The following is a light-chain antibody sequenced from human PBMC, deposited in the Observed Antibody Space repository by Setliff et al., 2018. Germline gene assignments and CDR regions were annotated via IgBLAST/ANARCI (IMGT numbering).Light chain of an antibody. CDR1: SSDVGSYGF. Sequence: QSVLTQPASVSGSPGQSITISCSGTSSDVGSYGFVSWYQQHAGKAPKLIIYDVSNRPSGVSNRFSGSKAGNTASLTISGLQADDEADYYCSSYTSSSTYVFGTGTKVTVL. CDR2: DVS. V-gene: IGLV2-14*03. CDR3: SSYTSSSTYV. J-gene: IGLJ1*01.